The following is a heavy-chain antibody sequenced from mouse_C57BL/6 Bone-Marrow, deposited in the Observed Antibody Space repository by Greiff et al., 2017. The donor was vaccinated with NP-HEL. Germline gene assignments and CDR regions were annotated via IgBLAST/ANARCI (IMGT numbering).Heavy chain of an antibody. CDR1: GYTFTDYE. J-gene: IGHJ1*03. D-gene: IGHD2-3*01. V-gene: IGHV1-15*01. Sequence: VQLQQSGAELVRPGASVTLSCKASGYTFTDYEMHWVKQTPVHGLEWIGAIDPETGGTAYNQKFKGKAILTADKSSSTAYMELRSLTSEDSAVYYCTGDGYWYFDVWGTGTTVTVSS. CDR3: TGDGYWYFDV. CDR2: IDPETGGT.